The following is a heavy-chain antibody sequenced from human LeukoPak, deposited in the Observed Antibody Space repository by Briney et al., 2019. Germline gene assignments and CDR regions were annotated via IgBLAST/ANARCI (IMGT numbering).Heavy chain of an antibody. CDR2: INPNSGGT. CDR3: ARAKYYYGSGSYFLSSPPLHY. J-gene: IGHJ4*02. CDR1: GYTFTGYY. D-gene: IGHD3-10*01. Sequence: ASVKVSCKASGYTFTGYYMHWVRQAPGQGLEWMGWINPNSGGTNYAQKFQGRVTMTRDTSTSTVYMELSSLRSEDTAVYYCARAKYYYGSGSYFLSSPPLHYWGQGTLVTVSS. V-gene: IGHV1-2*02.